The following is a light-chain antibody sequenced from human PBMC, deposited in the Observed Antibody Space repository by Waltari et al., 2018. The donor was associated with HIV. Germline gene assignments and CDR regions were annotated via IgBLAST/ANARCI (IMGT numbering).Light chain of an antibody. V-gene: IGLV1-44*01. J-gene: IGLJ2*01. CDR3: ATWDDSLNAL. CDR2: NNN. Sequence: QSVLTQPPSASGTPGQRVTISCSGRRSNIGSNPASWYQHLPGTAPKLLMYNNNQRPSGVPDRFSGSKSGTSASLAISGLQSEDEADYYCATWDDSLNALFGGGTKLTV. CDR1: RSNIGSNP.